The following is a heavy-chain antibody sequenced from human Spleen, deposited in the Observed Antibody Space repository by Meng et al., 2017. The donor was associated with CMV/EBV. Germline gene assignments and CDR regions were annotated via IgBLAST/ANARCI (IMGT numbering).Heavy chain of an antibody. J-gene: IGHJ5*02. CDR2: IYYSGST. CDR3: ARVGRGYSYGRNWFDP. Sequence: GSLRLSCTVSGGSISSSSYYWGWIRQPPGKGLEWIGSIYYSGSTYYNPSLKSRVTISVDTSKNQFSLKLSSVTAADTAVYYCARVGRGYSYGRNWFDPWGQGTLVTVSS. CDR1: GGSISSSSYY. D-gene: IGHD5-18*01. V-gene: IGHV4-39*07.